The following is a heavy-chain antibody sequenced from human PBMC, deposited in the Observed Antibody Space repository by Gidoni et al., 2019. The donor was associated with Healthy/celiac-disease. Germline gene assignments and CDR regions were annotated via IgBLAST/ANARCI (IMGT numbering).Heavy chain of an antibody. J-gene: IGHJ6*02. Sequence: QVQLVESGGGVVQPGRSLRLSCAASGFTFSSYGMHWVRQAPGKGLECVAVIWYDGSNKYYADSVKGRFTISRDNSKNTLYLQMNSLRAEDTAVYYCARETFCSGGSCYYYYYGMDVWGQGTTVTVSS. D-gene: IGHD2-15*01. V-gene: IGHV3-33*01. CDR3: ARETFCSGGSCYYYYYGMDV. CDR1: GFTFSSYG. CDR2: IWYDGSNK.